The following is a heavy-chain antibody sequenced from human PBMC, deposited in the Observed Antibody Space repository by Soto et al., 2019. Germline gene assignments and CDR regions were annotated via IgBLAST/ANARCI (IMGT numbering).Heavy chain of an antibody. Sequence: SVKVSCKASGGTFSSYAISWVRQAPGQGLEWMGGIIPIFGTANYAQKFQGRVTITADKSTSTAYMELSSLRSEDTAVYYCARDRGYLDWLLSFDYWGQGTLVTVSS. CDR1: GGTFSSYA. J-gene: IGHJ4*02. V-gene: IGHV1-69*06. CDR2: IIPIFGTA. D-gene: IGHD3-9*01. CDR3: ARDRGYLDWLLSFDY.